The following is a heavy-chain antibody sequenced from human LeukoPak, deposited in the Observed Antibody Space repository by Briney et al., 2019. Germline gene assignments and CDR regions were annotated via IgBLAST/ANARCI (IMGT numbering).Heavy chain of an antibody. CDR3: ARGYYGSGSHCCHMDV. CDR1: VGSFSGYY. CDR2: INHSGST. D-gene: IGHD3-10*01. Sequence: SETLSLTCAVYVGSFSGYYWSWIRQPPGKGLEWIGEINHSGSTNYNSSLKSRVTISVDTSKNQFSLKLSSVTAADTAVYYCARGYYGSGSHCCHMDVWGTGTTINVS. J-gene: IGHJ6*03. V-gene: IGHV4-34*01.